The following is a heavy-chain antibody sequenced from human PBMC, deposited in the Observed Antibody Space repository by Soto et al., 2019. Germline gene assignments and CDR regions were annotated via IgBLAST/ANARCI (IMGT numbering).Heavy chain of an antibody. CDR1: GFTFSSYS. J-gene: IGHJ6*03. V-gene: IGHV3-48*01. D-gene: IGHD4-4*01. CDR3: AIVFGYLQSSHYYYMDV. CDR2: ISSSSDTI. Sequence: EVQLVESGGGLVQPGGSLRLSCVASGFTFSSYSMNWVRQAPGKGLEWVSYISSSSDTIYYADSVQGRFTISRDNCKSSLYLQMNSLRAEETAVYYCAIVFGYLQSSHYYYMDVWGKGTTVTVSS.